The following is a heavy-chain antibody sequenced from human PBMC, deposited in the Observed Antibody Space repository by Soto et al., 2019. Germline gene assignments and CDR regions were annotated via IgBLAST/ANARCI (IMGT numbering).Heavy chain of an antibody. J-gene: IGHJ6*02. CDR1: GYTFTAYS. CDR3: CRDVTSNYAMDA. D-gene: IGHD3-9*01. V-gene: IGHV1-3*04. Sequence: QAHLVQSGAEVKKPGASVNISCKASGYTFTAYSMHWVRQAPGQGLEWLGRINIGTGDTEYSQKFQGRVMIARDTSATTGYLEVSSLRSEDTAVYLCCRDVTSNYAMDAWGQGTTVTVSS. CDR2: INIGTGDT.